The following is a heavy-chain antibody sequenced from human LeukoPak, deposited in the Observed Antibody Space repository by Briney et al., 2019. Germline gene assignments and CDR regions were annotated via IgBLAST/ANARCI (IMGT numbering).Heavy chain of an antibody. D-gene: IGHD3-10*01. Sequence: GGSLRLSCAASGFTFSSYAMHWVRQAPGKGLEWVAVISYDGSNKYYADSVKGRFTISRDNSKNTLYLQMNSLRAEDTVVYYCARGGRVRGVPYDAFDIWGQGTMVTVSS. CDR1: GFTFSSYA. CDR3: ARGGRVRGVPYDAFDI. V-gene: IGHV3-30-3*01. CDR2: ISYDGSNK. J-gene: IGHJ3*02.